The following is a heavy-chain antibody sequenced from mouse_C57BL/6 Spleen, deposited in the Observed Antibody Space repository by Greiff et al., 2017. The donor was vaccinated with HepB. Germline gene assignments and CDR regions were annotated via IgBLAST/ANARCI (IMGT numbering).Heavy chain of an antibody. CDR1: GFTFSDYG. CDR3: ARPYYYGSSYGFAY. J-gene: IGHJ3*01. CDR2: ISSGSSTI. V-gene: IGHV5-17*01. Sequence: EVKLVESGGGLVKPGGSLKLSCAASGFTFSDYGMHWVRQSPEKGLEWVAYISSGSSTIYYADTVKCRFTISRDNAKNTLFLQMTSLRSEDTAMYYCARPYYYGSSYGFAYWGQGTLVTVSA. D-gene: IGHD1-1*01.